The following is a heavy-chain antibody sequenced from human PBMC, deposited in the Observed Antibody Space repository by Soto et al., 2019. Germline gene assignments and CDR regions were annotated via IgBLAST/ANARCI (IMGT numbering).Heavy chain of an antibody. CDR3: ARESGDFFFDY. Sequence: ETLSLTCTVSGGSISSYYWSWIRQPPGKGLEWIGYIYYSGSTNYNPSLKSRVTISVDTSKNQFSLKLSSVTAADTAVYYCARESGDFFFDYWGQRTPVTVSS. J-gene: IGHJ4*02. CDR2: IYYSGST. V-gene: IGHV4-59*01. CDR1: GGSISSYY. D-gene: IGHD4-17*01.